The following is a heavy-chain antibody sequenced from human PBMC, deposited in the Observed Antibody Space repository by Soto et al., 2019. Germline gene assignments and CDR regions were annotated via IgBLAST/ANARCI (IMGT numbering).Heavy chain of an antibody. Sequence: CGSLRLSCAASGFTFSSYAMSWVRQAPGKGLEWVSAISGSGGSTYYADSVKGRFTISRDNSKNTLYLQMNSLRAEDTAVYYCAKDGITGDVKNYFDYWGQGTMVTVSA. D-gene: IGHD7-27*01. CDR3: AKDGITGDVKNYFDY. CDR1: GFTFSSYA. CDR2: ISGSGGST. V-gene: IGHV3-23*01. J-gene: IGHJ4*02.